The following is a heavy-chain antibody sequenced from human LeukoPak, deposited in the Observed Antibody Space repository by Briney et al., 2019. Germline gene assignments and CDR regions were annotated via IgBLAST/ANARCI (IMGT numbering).Heavy chain of an antibody. CDR2: IIPIFGTA. CDR1: GGTFSSYA. CDR3: AREWGLESSGYYYAY. J-gene: IGHJ4*02. V-gene: IGHV1-69*13. D-gene: IGHD3-22*01. Sequence: ASVKVSCKASGGTFSSYAISWVRQAPGQGLEWMGGIIPIFGTANYAQKFQGRVTITADESTSTAFMELSSLRSEDTAVYYCAREWGLESSGYYYAYWGQGTLVTVSS.